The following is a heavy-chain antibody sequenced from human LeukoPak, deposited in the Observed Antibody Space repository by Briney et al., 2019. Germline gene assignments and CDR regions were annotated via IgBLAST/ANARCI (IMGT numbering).Heavy chain of an antibody. Sequence: ASGTVSCKAAGYSFTGYDMHWVRQAPGQGPEWMGLINPNSGCTNYAQKFQGRVTMTRDTSISTAYMELSRLRSDDTAVCYCARVHSSYDILAPWGQGALVTVSS. CDR1: GYSFTGYD. J-gene: IGHJ5*02. V-gene: IGHV1-2*02. D-gene: IGHD3-9*01. CDR2: INPNSGCT. CDR3: ARVHSSYDILAP.